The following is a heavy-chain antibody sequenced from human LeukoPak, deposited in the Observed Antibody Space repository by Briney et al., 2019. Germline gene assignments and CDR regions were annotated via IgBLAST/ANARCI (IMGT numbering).Heavy chain of an antibody. Sequence: GGSLRLSCAGSGFIFNNYAMHWVRQPPGKGLEWVSAISGSGGSTYYADSVKGRFTISRDNSKNTLYLQMNSLRAEDTAVYYCAKAARIPYDYVWGSYPIPYFDYWGQGTLVTVSS. D-gene: IGHD3-16*02. CDR3: AKAARIPYDYVWGSYPIPYFDY. J-gene: IGHJ4*02. V-gene: IGHV3-23*01. CDR2: ISGSGGST. CDR1: GFIFNNYA.